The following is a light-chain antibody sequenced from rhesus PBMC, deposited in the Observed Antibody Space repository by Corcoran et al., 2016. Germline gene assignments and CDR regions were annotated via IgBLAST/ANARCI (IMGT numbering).Light chain of an antibody. Sequence: DIQMTQSPSSLSASVGDRVTITCRASQGITNDLAWYQQKPGETPKLLIYEASSLQSGITSRFSGSGSGTDFTLTISSLQYEDFATYYCQHYYSTPWTFGQGTKVEIK. V-gene: IGKV1-25*01. CDR3: QHYYSTPWT. CDR1: QGITND. J-gene: IGKJ1*01. CDR2: EAS.